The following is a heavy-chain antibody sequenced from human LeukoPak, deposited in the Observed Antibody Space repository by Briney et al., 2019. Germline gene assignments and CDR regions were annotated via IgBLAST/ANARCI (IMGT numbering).Heavy chain of an antibody. CDR1: GGSFSGYY. J-gene: IGHJ4*02. D-gene: IGHD3-9*01. CDR2: INHSGST. Sequence: SETLSLTCAVYGGSFSGYYWSWIRQPPGKGLEWIGEINHSGSTNYNPSLKSRVTISVDTSKNQFSLKLSSVTAADTAVYYCARSLRVLRYFDWLFYFDYWGQGTLVTVSS. V-gene: IGHV4-34*01. CDR3: ARSLRVLRYFDWLFYFDY.